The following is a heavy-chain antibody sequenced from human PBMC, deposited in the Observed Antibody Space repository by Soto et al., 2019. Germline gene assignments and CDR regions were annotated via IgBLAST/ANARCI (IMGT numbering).Heavy chain of an antibody. Sequence: ASVKVSCKASAYTFTSYVISWVRQSPGQGLEWLGWISPYNGNTNYAQKFQGRVTMTTDTSTSTAYMDLRSLRSDDTAVYFCAREVAGVVTAMGNAFDIWGQGTMVTVSS. CDR2: ISPYNGNT. CDR3: AREVAGVVTAMGNAFDI. J-gene: IGHJ3*02. D-gene: IGHD5-18*01. V-gene: IGHV1-18*01. CDR1: AYTFTSYV.